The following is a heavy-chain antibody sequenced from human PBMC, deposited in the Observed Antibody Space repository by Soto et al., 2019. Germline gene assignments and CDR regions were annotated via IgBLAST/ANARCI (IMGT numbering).Heavy chain of an antibody. CDR2: IYPGDSDT. Sequence: GESLKISCKGSGYSFSSYWIGWVRQMPGKGLEWMGIIYPGDSDTRYSPSFQGQVAISADKSISTAYLQWSSLKASDTAMYYCATDTARTHYYYGMDVWGQGTTVTVSS. D-gene: IGHD5-18*01. J-gene: IGHJ6*02. CDR1: GYSFSSYW. V-gene: IGHV5-51*01. CDR3: ATDTARTHYYYGMDV.